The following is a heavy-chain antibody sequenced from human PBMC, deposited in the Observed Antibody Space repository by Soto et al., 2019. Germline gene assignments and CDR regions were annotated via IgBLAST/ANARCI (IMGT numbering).Heavy chain of an antibody. V-gene: IGHV4-59*08. CDR3: ARLGGYYQAFDQ. CDR2: IYYSGST. D-gene: IGHD3-22*01. Sequence: LSLTCTVSSGSIRRYYGGWFRQPPGKGLEWIGYIYYSGSTTYHPSLKSRVTISVDTSKNQFSLNLTSVTAADTAVYYCARLGGYYQAFDQWGQGSLVTVSS. J-gene: IGHJ4*02. CDR1: SGSIRRYY.